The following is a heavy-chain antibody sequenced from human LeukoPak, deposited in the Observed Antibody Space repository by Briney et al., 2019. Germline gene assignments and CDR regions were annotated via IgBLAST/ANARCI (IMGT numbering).Heavy chain of an antibody. J-gene: IGHJ5*02. CDR3: AMRGSNYWFDP. D-gene: IGHD6-13*01. V-gene: IGHV4-4*02. Sequence: PSGTLSLTCAVSGGSISSSNWWNWVRQPPGKGLEWIGEIYHSGSTNYNPSLRSRVTISVDKSKNQFFLKPSSVTAADMAVYYCAMRGSNYWFDPWGQGTLVTVSS. CDR2: IYHSGST. CDR1: GGSISSSNW.